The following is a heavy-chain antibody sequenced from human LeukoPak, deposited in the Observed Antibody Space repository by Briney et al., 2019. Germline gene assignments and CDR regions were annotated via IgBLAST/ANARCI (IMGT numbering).Heavy chain of an antibody. CDR1: GYSISSGYY. CDR3: ARLPYIAVAGPHFDY. CDR2: IYHSGST. D-gene: IGHD6-19*01. Sequence: PSETLSLTCAFSGYSISSGYYWGWIRQPPGKGLEWIGSIYHSGSTYYNPSLKSRVTISVDTSKNQFSLKLSSVTAADTAVYYCARLPYIAVAGPHFDYWGQGTLVTVSS. J-gene: IGHJ4*02. V-gene: IGHV4-38-2*01.